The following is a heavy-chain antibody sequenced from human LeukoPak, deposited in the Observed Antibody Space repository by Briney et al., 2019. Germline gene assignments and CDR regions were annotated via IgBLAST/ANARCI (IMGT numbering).Heavy chain of an antibody. CDR3: TTVTMVRDYDY. CDR2: IKKKGDGGTT. V-gene: IGHV3-15*01. D-gene: IGHD3-10*01. J-gene: IGHJ4*02. Sequence: GGSLRLSCAASEFTFSSYEMNWVRQAPGKGLEWVGRIKKKGDGGTTDYAAPVKGRFTISRDDSKNMLYLEMNNLKIEDTAVYYCTTVTMVRDYDYWGQGTLVTVSS. CDR1: EFTFSSYE.